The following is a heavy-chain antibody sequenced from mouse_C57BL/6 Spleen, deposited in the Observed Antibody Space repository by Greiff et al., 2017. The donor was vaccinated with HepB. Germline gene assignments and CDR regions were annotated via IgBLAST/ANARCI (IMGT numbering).Heavy chain of an antibody. Sequence: EVKLMESGPELVKPGASVKIPCKASGYTFTDYNMDWVKQSHGKSLEWIGDINPNNGGTIYNQKFKGKATLTVDKSSSTAYMELRSLTSEDTAVYYCAVYYYGSSPFAYWGQGTLVTVSA. CDR1: GYTFTDYN. V-gene: IGHV1-18*01. CDR3: AVYYYGSSPFAY. CDR2: INPNNGGT. D-gene: IGHD1-1*01. J-gene: IGHJ3*01.